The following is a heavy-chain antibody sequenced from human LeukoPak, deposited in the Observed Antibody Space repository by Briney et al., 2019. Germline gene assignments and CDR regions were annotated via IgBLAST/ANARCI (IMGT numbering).Heavy chain of an antibody. CDR1: GGSINY. CDR2: IYYSGST. J-gene: IGHJ5*02. Sequence: SETLSLTCTVSGGSINYGGWIRQPPGKGLEWIGNIYYSGSTNYNPSLKSRVTISVDTSKNQFSLKLSSVTAADTAVYFCARGTAVAGTWGQGTLVTVSS. D-gene: IGHD6-19*01. CDR3: ARGTAVAGT. V-gene: IGHV4-59*01.